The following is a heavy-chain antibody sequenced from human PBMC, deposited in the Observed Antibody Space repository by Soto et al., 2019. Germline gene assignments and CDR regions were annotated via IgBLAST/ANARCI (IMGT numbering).Heavy chain of an antibody. Sequence: PSETLSLTCTVSGGSISSGGYYWSWIRQPPGKGLEWIGYIYYSGSTNYNPSLKSRVTISVDTSKNQFSLKLSSVTAADTAVYYCARGRDGYNFPFDYWGQGTLVTVSS. J-gene: IGHJ4*02. V-gene: IGHV4-61*08. CDR3: ARGRDGYNFPFDY. CDR1: GGSISSGGYY. D-gene: IGHD5-12*01. CDR2: IYYSGST.